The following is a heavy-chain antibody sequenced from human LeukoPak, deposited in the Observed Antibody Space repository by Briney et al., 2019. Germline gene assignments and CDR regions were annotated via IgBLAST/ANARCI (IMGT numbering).Heavy chain of an antibody. Sequence: NPSETLSLTRTVAGGSMSDSYWSWIRQPAGKGLEWLGRIYASGSTNYNPSLKSRVTLSVDTSSNQFSLTLSSVTAADTAVYHCARDIRSHNGPGGYYYYYMDVWGKGTTVTVSS. D-gene: IGHD2-8*01. V-gene: IGHV4-4*07. CDR1: GGSMSDSY. CDR3: ARDIRSHNGPGGYYYYYMDV. CDR2: IYASGST. J-gene: IGHJ6*03.